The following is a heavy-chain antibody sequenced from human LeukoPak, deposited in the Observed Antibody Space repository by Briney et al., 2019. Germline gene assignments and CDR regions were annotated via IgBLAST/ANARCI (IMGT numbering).Heavy chain of an antibody. CDR1: GFTFSSYW. J-gene: IGHJ5*02. V-gene: IGHV3-74*01. Sequence: PGRSLRPSCAASGFTFSSYWMHWVRQAPGKGLVWVSRINSDGSSTSYADSVKGRFTISRDNAKNTLYLQMNSLRAGDTAVYYCARVIVSNYSWFDPWGQGTLVTVSS. D-gene: IGHD4-11*01. CDR2: INSDGSST. CDR3: ARVIVSNYSWFDP.